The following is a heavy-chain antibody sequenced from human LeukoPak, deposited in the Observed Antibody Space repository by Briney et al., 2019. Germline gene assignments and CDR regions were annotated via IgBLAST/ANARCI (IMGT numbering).Heavy chain of an antibody. V-gene: IGHV7-4-1*02. D-gene: IGHD6-13*01. Sequence: ASVKVSCKASGYTFTSYAMNWVRQAPGQGLEWMGWINTNTGNPTYAQGFTGRFVFSLDTSVSTAYLQISSLKAEDTAVYYCARVRLMGYSSSWYYFDYWGQGTLVTVSS. CDR2: INTNTGNP. CDR1: GYTFTSYA. CDR3: ARVRLMGYSSSWYYFDY. J-gene: IGHJ4*02.